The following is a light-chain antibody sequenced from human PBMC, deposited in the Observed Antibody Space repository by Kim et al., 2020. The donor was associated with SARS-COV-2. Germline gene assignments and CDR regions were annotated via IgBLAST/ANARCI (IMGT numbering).Light chain of an antibody. J-gene: IGKJ4*01. CDR2: DVS. CDR1: QSVSNY. V-gene: IGKV3-11*01. CDR3: QQRSRWPLT. Sequence: EVVLTQSPDTLSLSPGERATLSCRASQSVSNYLVWYQQRPAQAPRLLLYDVSNRATGIPARFSGSGSGTDFTLSISSVEPEDFGVYYCQQRSRWPLTFGGGTKVDIK.